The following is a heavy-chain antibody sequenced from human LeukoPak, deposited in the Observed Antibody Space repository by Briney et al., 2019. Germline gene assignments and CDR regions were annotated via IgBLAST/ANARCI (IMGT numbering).Heavy chain of an antibody. V-gene: IGHV4-61*01. CDR3: ASAAAKYYYGMDV. CDR2: IYYSGST. D-gene: IGHD6-13*01. Sequence: SETLSLTCTVSGGSVSSGSYYWSWIRQPPGNGLEWIGYIYYSGSTNYNPSLKTRVTISVDTSKHQFSLKLSSVTAADTAVYYCASAAAKYYYGMDVWGKGTTVTVSS. J-gene: IGHJ6*04. CDR1: GGSVSSGSYY.